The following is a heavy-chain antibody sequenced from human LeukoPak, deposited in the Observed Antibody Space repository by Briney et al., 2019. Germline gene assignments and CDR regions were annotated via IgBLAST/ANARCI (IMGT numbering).Heavy chain of an antibody. V-gene: IGHV4-34*01. CDR3: ARGIVDTAMVSSLDY. J-gene: IGHJ4*02. D-gene: IGHD5-18*01. Sequence: PSETLSLTCAVYGGSFSGYYWSWIRQPPGKGLEWIGEINHSGSTNYNPSLKSRVTISVDTSKNQFSLKLSSVTAADTAVYYCARGIVDTAMVSSLDYWGQGTLVTVCS. CDR2: INHSGST. CDR1: GGSFSGYY.